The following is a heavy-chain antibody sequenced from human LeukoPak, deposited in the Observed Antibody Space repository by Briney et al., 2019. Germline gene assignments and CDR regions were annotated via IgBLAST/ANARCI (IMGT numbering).Heavy chain of an antibody. J-gene: IGHJ6*03. D-gene: IGHD2-2*01. CDR3: ARDQGYCSSTSCYPSYYYYMDV. CDR1: GGTFSSYA. CDR2: IIPIFGIA. Sequence: ASVKVSCKASGGTFSSYAISWVRQAPGQGLEWMGGIIPIFGIANYAQKFQGRVTITADESTSTAYMELSSLRSEDTAVYYCARDQGYCSSTSCYPSYYYYMDVWGKGTTVTVSS. V-gene: IGHV1-69*13.